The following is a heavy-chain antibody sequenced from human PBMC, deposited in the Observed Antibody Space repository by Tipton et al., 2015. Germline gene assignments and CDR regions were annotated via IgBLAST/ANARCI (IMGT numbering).Heavy chain of an antibody. Sequence: QLVQSGAEVKRPGASVKVSCKVSGYTLTELSMHWVRQAPGKGLEWMGGFDPEDGETNYAEKFQGRVTMTEDASTDTAYMELSSLRSEDTAVYYCATNWGGYKFYDAFDIWGQGTLVSVSS. V-gene: IGHV1-24*01. CDR1: GYTLTELS. D-gene: IGHD5-24*01. J-gene: IGHJ3*02. CDR3: ATNWGGYKFYDAFDI. CDR2: FDPEDGET.